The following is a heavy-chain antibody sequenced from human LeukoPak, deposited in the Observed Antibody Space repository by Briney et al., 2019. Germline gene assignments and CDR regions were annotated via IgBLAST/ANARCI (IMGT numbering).Heavy chain of an antibody. J-gene: IGHJ4*02. CDR1: GFTFSSYA. Sequence: PGGSLRLSCAAPGFTFSSYAMSWVRQAPGKGLEWVSDISASGGSTYYADSVKGRFTISRDNSKNTLYLQMNSLRAEDTAVYYCAKADVEWLVRGYFDYWGQGTLVTVSS. V-gene: IGHV3-23*01. CDR2: ISASGGST. D-gene: IGHD6-19*01. CDR3: AKADVEWLVRGYFDY.